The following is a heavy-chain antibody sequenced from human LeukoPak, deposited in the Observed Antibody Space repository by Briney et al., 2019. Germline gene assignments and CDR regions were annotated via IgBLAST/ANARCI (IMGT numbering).Heavy chain of an antibody. CDR2: INPNSGGT. V-gene: IGHV1-2*06. J-gene: IGHJ6*02. D-gene: IGHD2-21*02. CDR3: ARRHDFYGMDV. Sequence: ASVKVSCKASGYTFTTYAIHWVRQAPGQGLEWMGRINPNSGGTNYEQKFQGRVTMTRDTSINTAYMELSRLTSDDTAVFYCARRHDFYGMDVWGQGTTVTVSS. CDR1: GYTFTTYA.